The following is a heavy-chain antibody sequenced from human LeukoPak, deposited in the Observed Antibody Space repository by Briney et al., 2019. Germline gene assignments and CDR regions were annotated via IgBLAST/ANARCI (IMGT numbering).Heavy chain of an antibody. J-gene: IGHJ4*02. V-gene: IGHV3-49*04. Sequence: PGRSLRLSXTASGFTFGDYAMSWVRQAPGKGLERVGFIRSKAYGGTTEYAASVKGRFTILRDDSKSIAYLQMNSLKTEDTAAYYCTRDRGSYLYYFDYWGQGTLVTVSS. CDR2: IRSKAYGGTT. D-gene: IGHD1-26*01. CDR1: GFTFGDYA. CDR3: TRDRGSYLYYFDY.